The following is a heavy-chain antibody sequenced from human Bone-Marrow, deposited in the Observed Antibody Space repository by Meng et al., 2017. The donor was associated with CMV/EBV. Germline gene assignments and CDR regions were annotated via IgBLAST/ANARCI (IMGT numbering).Heavy chain of an antibody. CDR1: RFTFSSYS. CDR3: ARGYCSSTSCWDY. D-gene: IGHD2-2*01. J-gene: IGHJ4*02. Sequence: LTCAASRFTFSSYSMNWVRQAPGKGLEWVSSISSSSSYIYYADSVKGRFTISRDNAKNSLYLQMNSLRAEDTAVYYCARGYCSSTSCWDYWGQGNLVTVSS. V-gene: IGHV3-21*01. CDR2: ISSSSSYI.